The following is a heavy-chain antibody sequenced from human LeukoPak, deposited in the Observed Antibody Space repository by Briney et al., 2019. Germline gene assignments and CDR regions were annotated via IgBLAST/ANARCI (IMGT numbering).Heavy chain of an antibody. CDR1: GAILIELS. Sequence: GASVKVSCKVSGAILIELSMHWVRQAPGKGLEWMGGFDPEDGETIYAQKFQGRVTMTEDTSTDTAYMELSSLRSEDTAVYYCATDTGATIPWGQGTLVTVSS. V-gene: IGHV1-24*01. CDR2: FDPEDGET. J-gene: IGHJ5*02. D-gene: IGHD1-26*01. CDR3: ATDTGATIP.